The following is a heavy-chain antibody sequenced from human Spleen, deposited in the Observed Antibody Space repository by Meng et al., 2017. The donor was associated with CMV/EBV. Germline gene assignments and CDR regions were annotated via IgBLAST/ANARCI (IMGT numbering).Heavy chain of an antibody. D-gene: IGHD2-2*03. J-gene: IGHJ5*02. CDR1: GGSISSYY. Sequence: SETLSLTCTVSGGSISSYYWSWIRQPPGKGLEWIGYIYYSGSTNYNPSLKSRVTILVDTSKNQFSLKLSSVTAADTAVYYCARVLMDIVVVPAAARFDPWGQGTLVIVSS. CDR2: IYYSGST. V-gene: IGHV4-59*01. CDR3: ARVLMDIVVVPAAARFDP.